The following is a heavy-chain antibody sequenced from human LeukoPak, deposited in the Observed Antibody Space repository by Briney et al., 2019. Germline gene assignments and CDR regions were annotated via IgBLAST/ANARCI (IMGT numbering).Heavy chain of an antibody. V-gene: IGHV1-2*06. CDR1: GYTFSGYF. CDR3: ARDRSGYSYGTVINYYYYYMDV. J-gene: IGHJ6*03. Sequence: ASVKVSCKTSGYTFSGYFVHWVRQAPGQGLEWMGRIDAGSGDTEFAQKFQGRVTITADESTSTAYMELSSLRSEDTAVYYCARDRSGYSYGTVINYYYYYMDVWGKGTTVTVSS. CDR2: IDAGSGDT. D-gene: IGHD5-18*01.